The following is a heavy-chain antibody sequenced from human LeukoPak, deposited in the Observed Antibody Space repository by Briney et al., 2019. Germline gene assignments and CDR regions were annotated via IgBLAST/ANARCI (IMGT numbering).Heavy chain of an antibody. V-gene: IGHV1-2*02. J-gene: IGHJ6*03. Sequence: GASVKVSCKASGYTFTGYYMHWVRQAPGQGLEWMGWINPNSGGTNYAQKFQGRVTMTRDTSISTAYMELSSLRSEDTAVYYCARQGRAWITNYYCYMDVWGKGTTVTVSS. D-gene: IGHD2-2*03. CDR1: GYTFTGYY. CDR3: ARQGRAWITNYYCYMDV. CDR2: INPNSGGT.